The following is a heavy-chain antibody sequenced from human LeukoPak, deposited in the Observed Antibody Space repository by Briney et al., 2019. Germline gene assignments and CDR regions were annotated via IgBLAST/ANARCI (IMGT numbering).Heavy chain of an antibody. CDR1: GFTFSSYG. CDR2: ISYVGSNK. Sequence: PGRSLRLSCAASGFTFSSYGMHWVRQAPGKGLEWVAVISYVGSNKYYADSVKGRFTISRDNSKNTLYLQMNSLRAEDTAVYYCAKGDYDSSGYYDYWGQGTLVTVSS. V-gene: IGHV3-30*18. D-gene: IGHD3-22*01. CDR3: AKGDYDSSGYYDY. J-gene: IGHJ4*02.